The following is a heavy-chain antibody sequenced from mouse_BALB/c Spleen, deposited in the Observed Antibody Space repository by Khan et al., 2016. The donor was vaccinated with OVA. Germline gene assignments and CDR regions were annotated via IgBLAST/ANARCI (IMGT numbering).Heavy chain of an antibody. D-gene: IGHD2-2*01. CDR1: GYTFTTAG. CDR3: AGGYGYGWYVDV. CDR2: INTHSGVP. J-gene: IGHJ1*01. Sequence: QIQLVQSGPELKKPGETVRISCKASGYTFTTAGMQWVQKMPGKGLKWIGWINTHSGVPKYAEDFKGRFAFSLETSASTAYLQITNLKNEDTATYCSAGGYGYGWYVDVWGAGTTVTVSS. V-gene: IGHV9-4*02.